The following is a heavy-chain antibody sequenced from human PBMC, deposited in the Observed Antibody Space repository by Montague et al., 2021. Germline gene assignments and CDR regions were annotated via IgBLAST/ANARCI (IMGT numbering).Heavy chain of an antibody. CDR2: THYRFEWYN. CDR1: GDSDAVERAA. CDR3: ARTSASSDY. V-gene: IGHV6-1*01. D-gene: IGHD1-26*01. J-gene: IGHJ4*02. Sequence: CAISGDSDAVERAACNSDRQTSEIELHRLVVTHYRFEWYNDYAVSVQSRITINPDTSKNQISLQLNSVTPEDTAVYYCARTSASSDYWGQGTLVTVSS.